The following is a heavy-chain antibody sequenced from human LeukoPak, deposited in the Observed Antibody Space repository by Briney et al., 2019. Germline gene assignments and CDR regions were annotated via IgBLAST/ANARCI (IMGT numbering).Heavy chain of an antibody. V-gene: IGHV4-34*01. D-gene: IGHD2-15*01. Sequence: SGTLSLTCAVYGGSFSGYYWNWIRQPPGKGLEWIGEINHSGSSNYNPSLKSRVTISVDPTKNQFPLQLTYVTAADSAVYYCARGRGWNWLDPWGQGTLVTVSS. CDR3: ARGRGWNWLDP. CDR2: INHSGSS. J-gene: IGHJ5*02. CDR1: GGSFSGYY.